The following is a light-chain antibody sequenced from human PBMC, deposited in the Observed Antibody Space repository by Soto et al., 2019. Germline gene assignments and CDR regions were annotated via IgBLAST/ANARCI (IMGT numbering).Light chain of an antibody. CDR3: CSHVGRSTLL. CDR1: SSDIGSYNL. J-gene: IGLJ3*02. V-gene: IGLV2-23*01. CDR2: EGS. Sequence: QSALTQPASVSGSPGQSITISCTGSSSDIGSYNLVSWYQQHPGKAPKLMIYEGSKRPSGVSNRFSGSKPGNTASLTISGFQAEDEADYYCCSHVGRSTLLFGGGTKLTVL.